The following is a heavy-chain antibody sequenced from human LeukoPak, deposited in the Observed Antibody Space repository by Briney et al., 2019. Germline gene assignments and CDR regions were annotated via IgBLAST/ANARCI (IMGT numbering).Heavy chain of an antibody. CDR2: IYHSGST. D-gene: IGHD2-8*02. V-gene: IGHV4-38-2*02. CDR3: ARAYWDLGAFDI. Sequence: SETLSLTCTVSGYSISSGYYWDWIRQPPGKGLEWIGYIYHSGSTYYNPSLKSRVTISVDTSKNQFSLMLSSVTAADTAVYYCARAYWDLGAFDIWGQGTMVTVSS. J-gene: IGHJ3*02. CDR1: GYSISSGYY.